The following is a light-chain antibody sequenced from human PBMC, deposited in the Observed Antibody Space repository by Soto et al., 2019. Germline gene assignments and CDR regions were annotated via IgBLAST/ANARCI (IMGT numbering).Light chain of an antibody. J-gene: IGKJ5*01. CDR1: QRVSSY. Sequence: EIVLTQSPATLALSPGERTTLPCRASQRVSSYLAWYQQKPGQAPRLLIYDASNRATGIPARFSGSGSGTDFTLTISSLEPEDSAVYYCQQRKNWPPITFGQGTRLEIK. CDR3: QQRKNWPPIT. V-gene: IGKV3-11*01. CDR2: DAS.